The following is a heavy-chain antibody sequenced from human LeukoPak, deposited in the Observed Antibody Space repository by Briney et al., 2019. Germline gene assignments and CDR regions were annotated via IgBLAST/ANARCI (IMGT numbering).Heavy chain of an antibody. D-gene: IGHD6-19*01. Sequence: ASVKVSCKASGYTFTGYHIHWVRQAPGQGLEWMGWINPNSGGTNYAQKFQGRVTMTRDTSISTAYMELSRLRSDDTAVYYCARDSDSSGWYFDYWGQGTLVTVSS. CDR1: GYTFTGYH. J-gene: IGHJ4*02. CDR2: INPNSGGT. CDR3: ARDSDSSGWYFDY. V-gene: IGHV1-2*02.